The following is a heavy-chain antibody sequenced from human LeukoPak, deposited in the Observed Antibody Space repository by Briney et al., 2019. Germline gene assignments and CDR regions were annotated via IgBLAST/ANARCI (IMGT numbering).Heavy chain of an antibody. CDR1: GFTFSSYS. J-gene: IGHJ4*02. V-gene: IGHV3-21*04. CDR3: AKPQWALDYSNYDPFDY. Sequence: GGSLRLSCAASGFTFSSYSMNWVRQAPGKGLEWVSSISSSSSYIYYADSVKGRFTISRDNAKNSLYLQMNSLRAEDTAVYYCAKPQWALDYSNYDPFDYWGQGTLVTVSS. CDR2: ISSSSSYI. D-gene: IGHD4-11*01.